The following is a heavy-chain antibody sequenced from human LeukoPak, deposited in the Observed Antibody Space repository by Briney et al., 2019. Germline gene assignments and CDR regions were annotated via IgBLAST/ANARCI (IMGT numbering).Heavy chain of an antibody. CDR3: ARVGISSGWYLDV. J-gene: IGHJ6*02. CDR2: IIPILGIA. CDR1: GGTFGSYA. Sequence: SVKVSCKASGGTFGSYAISWVRQAPGQGLEWMGRIIPILGIANYAQKFQGRVTITADKSTSTAYMELSSLRYEHTAVYYCARVGISSGWYLDVWGQGTTVTVSS. V-gene: IGHV1-69*04. D-gene: IGHD6-19*01.